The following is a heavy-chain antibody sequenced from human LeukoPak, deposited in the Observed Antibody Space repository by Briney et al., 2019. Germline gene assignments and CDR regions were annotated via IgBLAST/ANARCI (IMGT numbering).Heavy chain of an antibody. Sequence: GGSLRLSCAASGFISSDYHMNWIRQAPGRGLEWVSYIIPVGDIIYFADYVKGRFTISRDNARNSLFLQMNSLTAEDTAVYYCASGRDIAVAGPGGYFDYWGQGTLVTVSS. V-gene: IGHV3-11*01. CDR1: GFISSDYH. D-gene: IGHD6-19*01. J-gene: IGHJ4*02. CDR2: IIPVGDII. CDR3: ASGRDIAVAGPGGYFDY.